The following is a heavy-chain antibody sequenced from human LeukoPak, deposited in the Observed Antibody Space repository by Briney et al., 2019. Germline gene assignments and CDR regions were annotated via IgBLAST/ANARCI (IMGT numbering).Heavy chain of an antibody. J-gene: IGHJ5*02. D-gene: IGHD3-9*01. CDR2: IYHSGST. Sequence: SQTLSLTCAVSGGSISSGGYSWSWIRQPPGKGLEWIGYIYHSGSTYYNPSLKSRVTISVDRSKSQFSLKLSSVTAADTAVYYCARERVDYDILTGWFDPWGQGTLVTVSS. V-gene: IGHV4-30-2*01. CDR3: ARERVDYDILTGWFDP. CDR1: GGSISSGGYS.